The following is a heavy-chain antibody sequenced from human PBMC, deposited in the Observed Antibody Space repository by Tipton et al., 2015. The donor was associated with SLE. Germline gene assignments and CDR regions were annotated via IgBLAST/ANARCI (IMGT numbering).Heavy chain of an antibody. Sequence: SLRLSCAASGFTFSTYGMHWVRQAPGKGLEWVAFIRYDGSNKSYADSVKGRFTISRDNSQNTLCLQMSSLRPEDTAVYYCAADFWSGYHDYFDYWDQGTLVTVSS. CDR1: GFTFSTYG. CDR3: AADFWSGYHDYFDY. V-gene: IGHV3-30*02. CDR2: IRYDGSNK. D-gene: IGHD3-3*01. J-gene: IGHJ4*02.